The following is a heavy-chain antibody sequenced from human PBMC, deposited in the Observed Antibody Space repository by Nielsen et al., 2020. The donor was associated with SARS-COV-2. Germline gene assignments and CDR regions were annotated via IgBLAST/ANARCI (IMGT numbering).Heavy chain of an antibody. J-gene: IGHJ6*02. D-gene: IGHD3-22*01. V-gene: IGHV4-31*03. CDR3: AKTYYYDSSGYYPDLGYYGMDV. Sequence: SETLSLTCTVSGGSISSGGYYWSWIRQHPGKGLEWIGYIYYSGSTYYNPSLKSRVTISVDTSKNQFSLKLSSVTAADTAVYYCAKTYYYDSSGYYPDLGYYGMDVWGQGTTVTVSS. CDR2: IYYSGST. CDR1: GGSISSGGYY.